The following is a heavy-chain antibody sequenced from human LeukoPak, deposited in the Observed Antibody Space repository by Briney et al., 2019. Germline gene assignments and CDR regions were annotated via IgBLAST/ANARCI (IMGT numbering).Heavy chain of an antibody. CDR1: GFNFSSYA. CDR3: ARDLAPNCTNGVCYTPWFQH. V-gene: IGHV3-30-3*01. J-gene: IGHJ1*01. CDR2: ISYDGSNK. D-gene: IGHD2-8*01. Sequence: GSLRLSCAASGFNFSSYAMHWVRQAPGKGLEWGAVISYDGSNKYYADSVKGRFTISRDNSKNTLYLQMNSLRAEDTAVYYCARDLAPNCTNGVCYTPWFQHWGQGTLVTVSS.